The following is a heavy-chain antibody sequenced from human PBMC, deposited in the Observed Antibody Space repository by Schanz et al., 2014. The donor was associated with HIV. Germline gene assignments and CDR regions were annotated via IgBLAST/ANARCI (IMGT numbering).Heavy chain of an antibody. CDR3: AREKGVGTATLDAFDI. Sequence: QVQLVQSGAEVKKPGASVKISCEASGYIFPNYHIHWVRQAPGQGLEWMGWINAYNGNTHYAQKFQGRVTMTTDTSTSTAYMDLSSLTSEDTAVYYCAREKGVGTATLDAFDIWGQGTMVTVSS. D-gene: IGHD1-26*01. J-gene: IGHJ3*02. CDR2: INAYNGNT. V-gene: IGHV1-18*04. CDR1: GYIFPNYH.